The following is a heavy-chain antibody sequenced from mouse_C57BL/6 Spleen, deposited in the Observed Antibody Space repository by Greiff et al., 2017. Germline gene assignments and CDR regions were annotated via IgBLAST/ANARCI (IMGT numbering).Heavy chain of an antibody. D-gene: IGHD1-1*01. CDR1: GYAFTNYL. Sequence: VKLMESGAELVRPGPSVKVSCKASGYAFTNYLIEWVKQRPGQGLEWIGVINPGSGGTNYNEKFKGKATLTADKSSSTAYMQLSSLTSEDSAVYFCARRYYGSSYSLAMDYWGQGTSVTVSS. CDR2: INPGSGGT. CDR3: ARRYYGSSYSLAMDY. J-gene: IGHJ4*01. V-gene: IGHV1-54*01.